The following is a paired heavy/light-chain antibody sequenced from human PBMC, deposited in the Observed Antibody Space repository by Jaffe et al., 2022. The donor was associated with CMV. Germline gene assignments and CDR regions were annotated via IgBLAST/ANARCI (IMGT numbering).Heavy chain of an antibody. CDR1: GFTFNIYS. J-gene: IGHJ6*02. V-gene: IGHV3-23*01. CDR2: ISGDGGIT. Sequence: EVQLLESGGGLVQPGGSLRLSCTASGFTFNIYSMDWVRQAPGEGLEWVSVISGDGGITYYADSVRGRFTISRDNSKNTLYLEMNSLRAEDTAVYYCAKDRSVGASPTMDVWGQGTTVTVSS. D-gene: IGHD1-26*01. CDR3: AKDRSVGASPTMDV.
Light chain of an antibody. V-gene: IGLV2-14*03. J-gene: IGLJ1*01. Sequence: QSALTQPASMSGSPGQSITISCTGTSSDVGTSNYVSWYQQHPGKAPKLVIYDVTYRPSGISNRFSGSKSGNTASLTISGLQAEDEADYYCTSYKGNTLRYVFGAGTTVFVL. CDR2: DVT. CDR1: SSDVGTSNY. CDR3: TSYKGNTLRYV.